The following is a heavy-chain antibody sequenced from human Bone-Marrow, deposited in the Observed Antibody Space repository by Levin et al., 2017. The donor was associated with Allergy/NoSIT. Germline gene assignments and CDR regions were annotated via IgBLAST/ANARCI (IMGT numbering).Heavy chain of an antibody. V-gene: IGHV4-4*02. D-gene: IGHD5-12*01. CDR2: ISHSDNI. J-gene: IGHJ6*02. CDR3: ARDLRQDVNSGYEVLFYYGLDV. Sequence: KPSETLSLTCGVSGGFISGDNRCSWVRQTPGKGLEWIGDISHSDNIRYNPSLKSRATISVDQSKNQFYLELRSVTAADTAVYYCARDLRQDVNSGYEVLFYYGLDVWGQGTTVTVSS. CDR1: GGFISGDNR.